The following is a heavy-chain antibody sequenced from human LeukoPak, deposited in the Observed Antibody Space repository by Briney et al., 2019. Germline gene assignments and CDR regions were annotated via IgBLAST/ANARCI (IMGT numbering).Heavy chain of an antibody. J-gene: IGHJ5*01. CDR2: ISTSNGNT. D-gene: IGHD3-9*01. CDR3: ARVETGYYRLDS. CDR1: GYTFTTYG. V-gene: IGHV1-18*01. Sequence: ASVKVSCKASGYTFTTYGITWVRQAPGQGLEWTGWISTSNGNTNYAPKLQGRVTLTTDTSTTTAYMELRSLRSDDTAVYYCARVETGYYRLDSWGQGTLVTVSS.